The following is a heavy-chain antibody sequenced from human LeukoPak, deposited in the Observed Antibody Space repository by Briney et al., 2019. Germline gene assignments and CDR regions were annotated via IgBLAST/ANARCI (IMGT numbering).Heavy chain of an antibody. D-gene: IGHD6-19*01. Sequence: SETLSLTCAVYGGSFSGYYWSWIRQPPGKGLEWIGEINHSGSTNYNPSLKSRVTISVDTSKNQFSLKLSSVTAADTAVYYCARGSAVAGTSAKNWFDPWGQGTLVTVSS. CDR3: ARGSAVAGTSAKNWFDP. V-gene: IGHV4-34*01. CDR2: INHSGST. J-gene: IGHJ5*02. CDR1: GGSFSGYY.